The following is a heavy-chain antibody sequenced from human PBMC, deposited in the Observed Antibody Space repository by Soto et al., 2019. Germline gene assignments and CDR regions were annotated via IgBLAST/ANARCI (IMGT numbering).Heavy chain of an antibody. V-gene: IGHV4-59*01. Sequence: NPSETLSLTCTVSGGSISSYYWSWIRQPPGKGLEWIAYIYYTGSTNYNPSLKSRVTLSADTSKNQFSLKLSSVTAADTAMYYCARVDSSGSYFDSCGKVNLVPVYS. CDR1: GGSISSYY. D-gene: IGHD3-22*01. CDR2: IYYTGST. CDR3: ARVDSSGSYFDS. J-gene: IGHJ4*02.